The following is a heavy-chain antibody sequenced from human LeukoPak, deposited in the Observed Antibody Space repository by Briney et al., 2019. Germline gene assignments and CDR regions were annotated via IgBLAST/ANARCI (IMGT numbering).Heavy chain of an antibody. V-gene: IGHV1-46*01. CDR3: AIGAVAATLDH. Sequence: ASVKVSCKASGYTFTRYYMHWVRQAPGQGLEWMGIINPSGGGTSYAQKFQGRVTMTRDTSTSTVYMELSSLTSEDTAVYYCAIGAVAATLDHWGQGTLVTASS. D-gene: IGHD6-19*01. CDR2: INPSGGGT. J-gene: IGHJ5*02. CDR1: GYTFTRYY.